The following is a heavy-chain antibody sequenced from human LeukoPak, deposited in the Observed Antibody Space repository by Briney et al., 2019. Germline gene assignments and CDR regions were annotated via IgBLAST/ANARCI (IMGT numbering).Heavy chain of an antibody. CDR2: IYHSGST. CDR1: GGSISSYY. D-gene: IGHD2-8*01. Sequence: SETLSLTCTVSGGSISSYYWGWIRQPPGKGLEWIGSIYHSGSTYYNPSLKSRVTISVDTSKNQFSLKLSSVTAADTAVYYCARAGYCTNGVCYTGPGYYYYMDVWGKGTTVTVSS. J-gene: IGHJ6*03. CDR3: ARAGYCTNGVCYTGPGYYYYMDV. V-gene: IGHV4-38-2*02.